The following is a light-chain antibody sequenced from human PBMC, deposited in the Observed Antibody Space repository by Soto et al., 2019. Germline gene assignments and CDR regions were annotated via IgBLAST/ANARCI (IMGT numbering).Light chain of an antibody. CDR1: QFVSSN. V-gene: IGKV3-20*01. CDR2: ATS. CDR3: QQYSSSRT. J-gene: IGKJ1*01. Sequence: EIVMTQSPVTLFVSPGDRATLSCRASQFVSSNLAWYRQNLGQAPRPLIYATSSRATGIPDRFSGSGSGTDFTLTISRLEPEDFAVYYCQQYSSSRTFGQGTKVDIK.